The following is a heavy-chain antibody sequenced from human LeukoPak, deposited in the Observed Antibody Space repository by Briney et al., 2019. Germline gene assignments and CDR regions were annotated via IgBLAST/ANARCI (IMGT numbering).Heavy chain of an antibody. D-gene: IGHD3-10*01. V-gene: IGHV2-5*02. CDR3: AHKEYYALGSLGDSFDY. CDR2: SYWDDDK. CDR1: GFSLSTSGVG. J-gene: IGHJ4*02. Sequence: KRSGPALVRPTQTLTLTCTFSGFSLSTSGVGVGWIRQPPGKALEWLAVSYWDDDKRHSPSLKSRLTITKDTSKNQVVLTMPNMDPVDTATYYCAHKEYYALGSLGDSFDYWGQGTLVTVSS.